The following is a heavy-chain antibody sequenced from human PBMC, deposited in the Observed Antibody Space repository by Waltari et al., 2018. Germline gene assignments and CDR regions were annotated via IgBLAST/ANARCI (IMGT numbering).Heavy chain of an antibody. D-gene: IGHD2-2*02. Sequence: EVQLVESGGGLVKPGGSLRLSCAASGFTVSNAWMSWVRQAPGTGLGWVGRIKSKTDGGTTDYAAPVKGRFTISRDDSKNTLYLQMNSLKTEDTAVYYCTSTGLIVVVPAAIKAVDYWGQGTLVTVSS. CDR1: GFTVSNAW. CDR3: TSTGLIVVVPAAIKAVDY. CDR2: IKSKTDGGTT. J-gene: IGHJ4*02. V-gene: IGHV3-15*01.